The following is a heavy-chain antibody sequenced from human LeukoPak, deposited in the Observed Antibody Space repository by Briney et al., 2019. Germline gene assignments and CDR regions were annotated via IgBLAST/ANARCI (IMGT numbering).Heavy chain of an antibody. J-gene: IGHJ4*02. CDR3: AREVGATTFFDY. CDR1: GGSISSSSYY. CDR2: IYYSGST. Sequence: SETLSLTCTVSGGSISSSSYYWGWIRQPPGKGLEWIGSIYYSGSTYYNPSLKSRVTISVDTSNNQFSLKLSSVTAADTAVYYCAREVGATTFFDYWGQGTLVTVSS. V-gene: IGHV4-39*02. D-gene: IGHD1-26*01.